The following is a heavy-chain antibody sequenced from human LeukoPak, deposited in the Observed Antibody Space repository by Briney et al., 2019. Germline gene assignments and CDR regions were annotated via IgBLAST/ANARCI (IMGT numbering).Heavy chain of an antibody. V-gene: IGHV3-13*01. Sequence: PGGSLRLSCAASGFRVSNSDMHWVRQVIGNGLEWVSVIGSSGDIYYSGSVKGRFTISRDSAKNSFDLQMNNLRAGDTAMYYCARGGPGEALHVWGQGTMVTVSS. CDR2: IGSSGDI. J-gene: IGHJ3*01. D-gene: IGHD3-10*01. CDR3: ARGGPGEALHV. CDR1: GFRVSNSD.